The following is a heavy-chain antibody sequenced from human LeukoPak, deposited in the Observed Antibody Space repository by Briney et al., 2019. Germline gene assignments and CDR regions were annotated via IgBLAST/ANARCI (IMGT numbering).Heavy chain of an antibody. CDR1: GYTFTSYG. D-gene: IGHD6-13*01. CDR2: ISAYNGNT. Sequence: ASAKVSCKASGYTFTSYGISWVRQAPGQGLEWMGWISAYNGNTNYAQKLQGRITMTTDTSTSTAYMELRSLRSDDTAVYYCARGVDSSSWYPEYFQHWGQGTLVTVSS. J-gene: IGHJ1*01. CDR3: ARGVDSSSWYPEYFQH. V-gene: IGHV1-18*01.